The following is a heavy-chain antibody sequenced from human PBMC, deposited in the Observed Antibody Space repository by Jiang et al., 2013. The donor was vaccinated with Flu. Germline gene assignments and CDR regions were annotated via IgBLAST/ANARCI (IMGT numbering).Heavy chain of an antibody. CDR2: VKQDVSEK. Sequence: QLVESGGGLVQPGGSLRLSCASSGFTFSSYWMSWVRQAPGKGLEWVANVKQDVSEKYYVDSVKGRFTISRDNARNSLYLQMNSLTAEDTAVYYCVREGNSRGGFDYWGQGTLVTVSS. V-gene: IGHV3-7*01. D-gene: IGHD5-18*01. CDR1: GFTFSSYW. J-gene: IGHJ4*02. CDR3: VREGNSRGGFDY.